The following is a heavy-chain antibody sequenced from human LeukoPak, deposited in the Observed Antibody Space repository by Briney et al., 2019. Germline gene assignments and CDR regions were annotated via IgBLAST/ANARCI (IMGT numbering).Heavy chain of an antibody. Sequence: PGGSLRLSCAASGFTFSSYAMHWVRQAPGKGLEWMAVISYDGSNKYYADSVKGRFTISRDNSKNTLYLQMNSLRAEDTAVYYCARGDTAMVTDYFDYWGQGTLVTVSS. CDR2: ISYDGSNK. V-gene: IGHV3-30-3*01. CDR1: GFTFSSYA. CDR3: ARGDTAMVTDYFDY. J-gene: IGHJ4*02. D-gene: IGHD5-18*01.